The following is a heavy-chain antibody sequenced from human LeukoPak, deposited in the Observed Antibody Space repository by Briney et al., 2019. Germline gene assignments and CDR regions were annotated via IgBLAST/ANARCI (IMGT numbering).Heavy chain of an antibody. Sequence: GGSLRLSCAASGFTFSSYSMNWVRQAPGKGLEWVSSISSSSSYIYYADSVKGRFTISRDNAKNSLYLQMNSLRAEDTAVYYCASGTTGTTDLVDYWGQGTLVTVSS. J-gene: IGHJ4*02. CDR1: GFTFSSYS. CDR3: ASGTTGTTDLVDY. D-gene: IGHD1-1*01. V-gene: IGHV3-21*01. CDR2: ISSSSSYI.